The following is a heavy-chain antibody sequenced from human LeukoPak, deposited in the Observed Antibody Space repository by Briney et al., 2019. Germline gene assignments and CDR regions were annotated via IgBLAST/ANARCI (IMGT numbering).Heavy chain of an antibody. D-gene: IGHD1-26*01. CDR2: IYTSGST. CDR3: ATMAVGADFDY. Sequence: PSETLSLTCTVSGGSISSYYWSWIRQPPGKGLEWIGYIYTSGSTNYNPSLKSRVTISVDTSKNQFSLKLSSVTAADTAVYYCATMAVGADFDYRGQGTLVTVSS. CDR1: GGSISSYY. V-gene: IGHV4-4*09. J-gene: IGHJ4*02.